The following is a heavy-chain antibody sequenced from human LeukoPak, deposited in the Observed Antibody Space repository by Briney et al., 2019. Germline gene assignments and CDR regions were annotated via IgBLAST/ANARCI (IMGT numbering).Heavy chain of an antibody. D-gene: IGHD6-19*01. CDR3: ERGLERLYYFDY. V-gene: IGHV4-34*01. J-gene: IGHJ4*02. CDR2: INHSGST. Sequence: SETLSLTCAVYGGSFSGYYWSWMRQPPGKGLEWIGEINHSGSTNYNPSLKSRVTISVDTSKNQFSLKLSSVTAADTAVYYWERGLERLYYFDYWGQGTLVTVSS. CDR1: GGSFSGYY.